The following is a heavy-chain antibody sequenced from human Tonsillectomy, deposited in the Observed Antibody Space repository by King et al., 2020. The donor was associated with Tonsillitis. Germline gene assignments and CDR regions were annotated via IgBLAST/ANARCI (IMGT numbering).Heavy chain of an antibody. CDR1: GFTLSNYA. J-gene: IGHJ6*02. V-gene: IGHV3-30-3*01. Sequence: VQLVESGGGVVQPGRSLRLSCAASGFTLSNYAMHCVRQAPGKGLEGVAEISFDGSNKYYADSVKGRCTISRDNSKNTHYLQMNSLRAEDTAVYYCARRDGALDYYYYGMDVWGQGTTVTVSS. CDR3: ARRDGALDYYYYGMDV. D-gene: IGHD4-17*01. CDR2: ISFDGSNK.